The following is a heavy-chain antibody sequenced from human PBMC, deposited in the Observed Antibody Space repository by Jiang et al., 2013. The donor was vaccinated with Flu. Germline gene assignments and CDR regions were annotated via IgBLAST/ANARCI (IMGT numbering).Heavy chain of an antibody. Sequence: PGGSLRLSCAASGFTFSSYSMNWVRQAPGKGLEWVSSISSSSSYIYYADSVKGRFTISRDNAKNSLYLQMNSLRAEDTAVYYCARDQDAVGATDFDYWGQGTLVTVSS. J-gene: IGHJ4*02. D-gene: IGHD1-26*01. CDR3: ARDQDAVGATDFDY. CDR2: ISSSSSYI. CDR1: GFTFSSYS. V-gene: IGHV3-21*01.